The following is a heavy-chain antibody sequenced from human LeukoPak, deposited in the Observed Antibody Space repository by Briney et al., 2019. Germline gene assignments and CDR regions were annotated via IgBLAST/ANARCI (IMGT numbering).Heavy chain of an antibody. J-gene: IGHJ4*02. CDR1: GGTFSSYA. CDR2: INPNSGGT. Sequence: RASVNVSCKASGGTFSSYAISWVRQAPGQGLEWMGWINPNSGGTNYAQKFQGWVTMTRDTSISTAYMELSRLRSDDTAVYYCATVSPELSRRSIDYWGQGTLVTVSS. CDR3: ATVSPELSRRSIDY. D-gene: IGHD3-16*02. V-gene: IGHV1-2*04.